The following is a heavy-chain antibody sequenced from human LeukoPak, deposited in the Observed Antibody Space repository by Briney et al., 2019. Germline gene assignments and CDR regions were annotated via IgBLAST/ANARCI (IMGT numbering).Heavy chain of an antibody. CDR3: ARDGAAAGSFDY. V-gene: IGHV3-30-3*01. Sequence: PGGSLRLSCAASGFTFSSYAMHWVRQAPGKGLEWVAVISYDGSNKYYADSVKGRFTISRDNSKNTLYLQMNSLRAEDTAVYYCARDGAAAGSFDYWGQGTQVTVSS. CDR2: ISYDGSNK. J-gene: IGHJ4*02. D-gene: IGHD6-13*01. CDR1: GFTFSSYA.